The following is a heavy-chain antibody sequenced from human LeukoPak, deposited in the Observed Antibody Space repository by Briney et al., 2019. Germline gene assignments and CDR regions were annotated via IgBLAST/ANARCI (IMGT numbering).Heavy chain of an antibody. CDR3: ARMVRYYDSSGYYYFGYFDY. V-gene: IGHV4-34*01. Sequence: SETLSLTCAVYGGSFRGYYWSWIRQPPAKGREWIGEINHSGSTNYNPSLKSRVTISVDTSKNQFSLKLSSVTAADTAVYYCARMVRYYDSSGYYYFGYFDYWGQGTLVTVSS. CDR1: GGSFRGYY. D-gene: IGHD3-22*01. CDR2: INHSGST. J-gene: IGHJ4*02.